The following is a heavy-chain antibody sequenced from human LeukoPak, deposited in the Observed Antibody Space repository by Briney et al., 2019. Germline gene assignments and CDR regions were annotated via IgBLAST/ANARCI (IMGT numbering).Heavy chain of an antibody. D-gene: IGHD2-21*02. CDR1: GGSFIPYY. CDR2: INHGGST. J-gene: IGHJ4*02. V-gene: IGHV4-34*01. CDR3: ARGGFYCGGDCYVDY. Sequence: SETLSLTCAVYGGSFIPYYWSWIRQPPGKGLEWIGEINHGGSTNYNPSLKSRVTISVDTSKNQFSLKLSSVTAADTAVYYCARGGFYCGGDCYVDYWGQGTLVTVSS.